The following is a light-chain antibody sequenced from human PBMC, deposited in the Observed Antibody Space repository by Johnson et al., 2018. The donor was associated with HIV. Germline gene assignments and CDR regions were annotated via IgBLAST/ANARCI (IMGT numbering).Light chain of an antibody. CDR2: DNN. Sequence: QSVLTQPPSVSAAPGQKVTISCSGSSSKIGNNYVSWYQQLPGTAPKLLIYDNNKRPSGIPDRFSGSKSGTSATLGVTGLPTGAEADYYCGTWDSSLSAYVFGTGTKVTVL. CDR1: SSKIGNNY. CDR3: GTWDSSLSAYV. J-gene: IGLJ1*01. V-gene: IGLV1-51*01.